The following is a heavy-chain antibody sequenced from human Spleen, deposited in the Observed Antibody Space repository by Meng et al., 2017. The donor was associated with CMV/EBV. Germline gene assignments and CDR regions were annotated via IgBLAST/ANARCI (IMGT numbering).Heavy chain of an antibody. Sequence: GSLRLSCAVYGGSFSGYYWSWIRQPPGKGLEWIGEINHSGSTNYNPSLKSRVTISVDTSKNQFSLKLSSVTAADTAVYYCARDLIAAAGPYYYYGMDVWGQGTTVTVSS. J-gene: IGHJ6*02. D-gene: IGHD6-13*01. CDR2: INHSGST. CDR1: GGSFSGYY. V-gene: IGHV4-34*01. CDR3: ARDLIAAAGPYYYYGMDV.